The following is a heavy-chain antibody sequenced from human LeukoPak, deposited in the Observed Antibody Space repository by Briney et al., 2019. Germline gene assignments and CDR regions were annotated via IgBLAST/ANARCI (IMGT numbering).Heavy chain of an antibody. Sequence: PSETLSLTCTVSGGSISSYYWSWIRQPPGKGLKWIGYIYYSGSTNYNPSLKSRVTISVDTSKNQFSLKLSSVTAADTAVYYCARGRYCSGGSCYGAEHFDYWGQGTLVTVSS. CDR2: IYYSGST. CDR3: ARGRYCSGGSCYGAEHFDY. J-gene: IGHJ4*02. D-gene: IGHD2-15*01. V-gene: IGHV4-59*01. CDR1: GGSISSYY.